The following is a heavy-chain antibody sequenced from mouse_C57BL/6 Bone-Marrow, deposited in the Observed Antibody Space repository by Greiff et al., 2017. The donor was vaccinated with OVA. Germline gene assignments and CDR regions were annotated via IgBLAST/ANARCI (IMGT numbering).Heavy chain of an antibody. J-gene: IGHJ4*01. Sequence: VQLQQSGPELVKPGASVKMSCKASGYTFTDYNMHWVKQSHGKSLERIGYINPNNGGTSYNQKFKGKATLTVNKSSSTAYMELRSLTSEDSAVYYCARYGLYGSSYLYAMDYWGQGTSVTVSS. CDR1: GYTFTDYN. V-gene: IGHV1-22*01. CDR3: ARYGLYGSSYLYAMDY. D-gene: IGHD1-1*01. CDR2: INPNNGGT.